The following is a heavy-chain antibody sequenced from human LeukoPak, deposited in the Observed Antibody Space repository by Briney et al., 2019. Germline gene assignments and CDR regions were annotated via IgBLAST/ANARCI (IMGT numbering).Heavy chain of an antibody. Sequence: GASVKVSCKASGYTFTSYGISWVRQAPGQGLEWMGWISAYNGDTNDAQKFQGRVTMTTETSTSTAYMELRSLRSDDTAVYYCARVQMVRGVLIPEYFQHRGQGTLVTVSS. D-gene: IGHD3-10*01. V-gene: IGHV1-18*01. CDR1: GYTFTSYG. CDR3: ARVQMVRGVLIPEYFQH. J-gene: IGHJ1*01. CDR2: ISAYNGDT.